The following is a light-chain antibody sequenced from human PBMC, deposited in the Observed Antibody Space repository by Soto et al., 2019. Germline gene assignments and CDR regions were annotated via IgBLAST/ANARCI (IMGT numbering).Light chain of an antibody. Sequence: DIQMTQSPSTLSASIGDSVTITCRASQSIRSWLAWYQQKPGRAPKLLIYDASSLESGVPSRFSGSGSGTEFTLTISSLQPDAFAIYYCQQYNSYWTFGQGTQVEIK. CDR1: QSIRSW. J-gene: IGKJ1*01. CDR2: DAS. V-gene: IGKV1-5*01. CDR3: QQYNSYWT.